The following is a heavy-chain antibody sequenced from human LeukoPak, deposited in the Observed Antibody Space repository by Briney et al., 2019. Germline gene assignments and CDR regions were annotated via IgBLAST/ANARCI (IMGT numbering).Heavy chain of an antibody. CDR2: IIPILGIA. V-gene: IGHV1-69*04. CDR1: GGTFSSYA. J-gene: IGHJ4*02. CDR3: ARVLESNYDY. D-gene: IGHD4-11*01. Sequence: GSSVKVSCKASGGTFSSYAISWVRQAPGQGLEWMGRIIPILGIANYEQKFQGRVTITADKYTSTAYMELSSLRSEDTAVYYCARVLESNYDYWGQGTLVTVSS.